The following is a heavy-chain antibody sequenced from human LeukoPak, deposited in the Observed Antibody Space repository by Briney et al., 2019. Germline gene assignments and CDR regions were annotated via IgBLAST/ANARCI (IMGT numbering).Heavy chain of an antibody. CDR2: ISAYNGNT. J-gene: IGHJ4*02. Sequence: ASVKVSCKASGYTFTRYGVSWVRQAPGQGLEWMGWISAYNGNTNYAQKLQGRVSMTTDTSTSTVYMELRSLRSDDTAVYYCARNLEGSRGIYYFDYWGQGTLVTVSS. V-gene: IGHV1-18*01. CDR3: ARNLEGSRGIYYFDY. D-gene: IGHD1-26*01. CDR1: GYTFTRYG.